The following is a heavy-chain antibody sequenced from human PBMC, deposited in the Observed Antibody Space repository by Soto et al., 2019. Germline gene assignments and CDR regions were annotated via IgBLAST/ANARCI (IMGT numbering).Heavy chain of an antibody. J-gene: IGHJ4*02. Sequence: SGPTLVNATQTLTLTCTFSGLSLSTSGVGVGWIRQRPGKALEWLALIYWDDDKRYSPSLKSRLTITKDTSKNQVVLTMTNMDPVDTATYYCAHWGVIIPNAEYYFDYWGQGTLVTVSS. V-gene: IGHV2-5*02. D-gene: IGHD3-10*01. CDR1: GLSLSTSGVG. CDR3: AHWGVIIPNAEYYFDY. CDR2: IYWDDDK.